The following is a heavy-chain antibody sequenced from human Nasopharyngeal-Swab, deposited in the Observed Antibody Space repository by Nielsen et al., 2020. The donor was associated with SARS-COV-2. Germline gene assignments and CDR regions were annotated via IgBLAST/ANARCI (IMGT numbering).Heavy chain of an antibody. D-gene: IGHD1-14*01. CDR3: ARDSITGTKGYYYMDV. V-gene: IGHV3-33*01. CDR2: IWYDGTNE. J-gene: IGHJ6*03. Sequence: VRQAPGKGLEWVAVIWYDGTNEDYVDSVKGRFTISRDNSKNSLYLQMNSLRAEDTAVYYCARDSITGTKGYYYMDVWGKGTTVTVSS.